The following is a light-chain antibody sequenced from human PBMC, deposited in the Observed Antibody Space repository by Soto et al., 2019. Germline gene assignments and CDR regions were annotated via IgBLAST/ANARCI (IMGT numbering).Light chain of an antibody. CDR3: QRYGSSPPLT. J-gene: IGKJ4*01. V-gene: IGKV3-20*01. CDR1: QSVSSSY. Sequence: EIVLMQSPGTLSLSPGERATLSCRASQSVSSSYLAWYQQKPGQAPRLLIDGASSRATGIPDRFSGSGSGTDFTLTISRLEPEDFVVYYCQRYGSSPPLTFGGGTKVEIK. CDR2: GAS.